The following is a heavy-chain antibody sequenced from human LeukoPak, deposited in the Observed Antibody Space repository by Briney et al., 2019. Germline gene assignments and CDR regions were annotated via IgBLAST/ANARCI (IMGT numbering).Heavy chain of an antibody. D-gene: IGHD3-3*01. V-gene: IGHV4-39*01. J-gene: IGHJ4*02. CDR1: GGSISSSSYY. Sequence: SETLSLTCTVSGGSISSSSYYWGWIHQPPGKGLEWIGSIYYSGSTYYNPSLKSRVTISVDTSKNQFSLKLSSVTAADTAVYYCAFRANYDFWSGYYPFDYWGQGTLVTVSS. CDR3: AFRANYDFWSGYYPFDY. CDR2: IYYSGST.